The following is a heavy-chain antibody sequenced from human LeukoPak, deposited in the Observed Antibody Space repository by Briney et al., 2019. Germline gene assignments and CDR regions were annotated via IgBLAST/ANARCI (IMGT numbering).Heavy chain of an antibody. J-gene: IGHJ4*02. V-gene: IGHV1-2*06. CDR2: INPNSGDT. D-gene: IGHD6-19*01. CDR3: ARAHSAWYFDY. Sequence: ASVKVSCKASGYTFTGYNMHWVRQAPGQGLAWMGRINPNSGDTNYAQKFQGRVTMTRDTSISTAYVELSSLTSDDTAVYYCARAHSAWYFDYWGQGTLVTVSS. CDR1: GYTFTGYN.